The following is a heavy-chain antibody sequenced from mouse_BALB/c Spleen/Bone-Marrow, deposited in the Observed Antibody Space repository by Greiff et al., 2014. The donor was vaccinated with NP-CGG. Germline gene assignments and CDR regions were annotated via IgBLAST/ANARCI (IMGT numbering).Heavy chain of an antibody. CDR2: ISGGTSTI. Sequence: EVHLVEPGGGLVQPGGSRKLSCAASGFTFRSFGMHWARQAPEKGLEWVAYISGGTSTIYYADTVKGRFTISRDNPNNTLFLQMTSLRSEDTAMYYCVRGGYYVPSYFDSWGQGTTLTVSS. J-gene: IGHJ2*01. CDR3: VRGGYYVPSYFDS. D-gene: IGHD2-3*01. V-gene: IGHV5-17*02. CDR1: GFTFRSFG.